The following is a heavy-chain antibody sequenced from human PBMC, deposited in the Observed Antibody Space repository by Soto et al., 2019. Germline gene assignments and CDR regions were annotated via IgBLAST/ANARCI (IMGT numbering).Heavy chain of an antibody. Sequence: SETLSLTCTVSGGSISSSSYYWGWIRQPPGKGLEWIGSIYYSGSTYYNPSLKSRVTISVDTSKNQFSLKLSSVTAADTAVYYCASPGAQQLVPDYWGQGTLVTVSS. CDR3: ASPGAQQLVPDY. V-gene: IGHV4-39*01. CDR1: GGSISSSSYY. J-gene: IGHJ4*02. D-gene: IGHD6-13*01. CDR2: IYYSGST.